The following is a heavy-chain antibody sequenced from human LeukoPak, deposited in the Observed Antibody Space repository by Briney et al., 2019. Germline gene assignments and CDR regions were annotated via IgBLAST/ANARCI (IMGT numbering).Heavy chain of an antibody. D-gene: IGHD4-17*01. CDR2: IYSGGST. V-gene: IGHV3-66*01. CDR3: ARDGSTVTTLNDY. CDR1: GFTVSSNY. Sequence: GGSLRLSCAASGFTVSSNYMSWVRQAPGKGLEWVSVIYSGGSTYYADSVKGRFTISRDNSKNTLYLQMNSLRAEDTAVYYCARDGSTVTTLNDYWGQGTLVTVSS. J-gene: IGHJ4*02.